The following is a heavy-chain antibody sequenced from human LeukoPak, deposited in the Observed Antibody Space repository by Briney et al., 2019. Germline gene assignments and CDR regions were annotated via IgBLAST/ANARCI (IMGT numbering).Heavy chain of an antibody. CDR1: GGSISGYY. V-gene: IGHV3-7*03. CDR2: IKQDGSEK. J-gene: IGHJ4*02. Sequence: ETLSLTCTVSGGSISGYYWTWVRQAPGKGLEWVANIKQDGSEKYYVDSVKGRFTISRDNAKNSLYLQVNSLRAEDTAVYYCARENDSGWSGPFDYWGQGTLVTVSS. CDR3: ARENDSGWSGPFDY. D-gene: IGHD6-19*01.